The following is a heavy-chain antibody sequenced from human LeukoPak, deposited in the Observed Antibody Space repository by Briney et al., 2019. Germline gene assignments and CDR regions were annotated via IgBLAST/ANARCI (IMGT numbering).Heavy chain of an antibody. CDR1: GGSFSGYY. Sequence: SETLSLTCAVYGGSFSGYYWSWIRQPPGKGLEWIGEINHSGSTNYNPSLKSRVTRSVDTSKNQFSLKLSSVTAADTAVYYCARDRIAAAGTHFDYWGQGTLVTVSS. D-gene: IGHD6-13*01. CDR3: ARDRIAAAGTHFDY. V-gene: IGHV4-34*01. CDR2: INHSGST. J-gene: IGHJ4*02.